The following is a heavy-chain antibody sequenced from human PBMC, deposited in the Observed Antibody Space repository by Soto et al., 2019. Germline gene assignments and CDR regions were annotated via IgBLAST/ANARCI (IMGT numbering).Heavy chain of an antibody. D-gene: IGHD2-2*01. V-gene: IGHV3-30*18. CDR2: ISYDGSNK. J-gene: IGHJ4*02. Sequence: GGSLRLSCAASGFTFSSYGMHWVRQAPGKGLEWVAVISYDGSNKYYADSVKGRFTISRDNSKNTLYLQMNSLRAEDTAVYYCAKEIMLYCSSTSCYGVSPPLIDYWGQGTLVTVSS. CDR3: AKEIMLYCSSTSCYGVSPPLIDY. CDR1: GFTFSSYG.